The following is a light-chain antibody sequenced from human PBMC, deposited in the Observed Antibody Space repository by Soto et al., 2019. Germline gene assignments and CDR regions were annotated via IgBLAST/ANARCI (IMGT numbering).Light chain of an antibody. CDR2: AAS. CDR1: QDIAIY. J-gene: IGKJ1*01. V-gene: IGKV1-9*01. Sequence: IQLTQSPSSLSASVGDRVTITCRASQDIAIYLAWYQQKPGEAPKLLIYAASTLYGGVPSRFSGSGSGTDFALTITSLQAEDFATYYCQQSYSIPTFGQGTKVDIK. CDR3: QQSYSIPT.